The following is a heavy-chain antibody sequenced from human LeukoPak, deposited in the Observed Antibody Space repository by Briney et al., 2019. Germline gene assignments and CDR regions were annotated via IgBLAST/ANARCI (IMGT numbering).Heavy chain of an antibody. CDR2: INPSGGGT. D-gene: IGHD3-10*01. CDR3: AGAYGSGSYLY. J-gene: IGHJ4*02. V-gene: IGHV1-46*01. CDR1: GYTFTSYY. Sequence: ASMKVSCKASGYTFTSYYIHWVRQAPGQGLEWMGIINPSGGGTSYAQKFQGRVTMTRDTSASTVYMEQSSLRSEDTAVYYCAGAYGSGSYLYWGQGTLVTVSS.